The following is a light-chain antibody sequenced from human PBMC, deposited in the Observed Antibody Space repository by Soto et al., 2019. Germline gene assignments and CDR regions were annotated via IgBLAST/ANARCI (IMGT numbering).Light chain of an antibody. CDR2: DAS. CDR1: QSVSSY. Sequence: EIVLTQSPATLSLSPGERATLSCRASQSVSSYLAWYQQKPGQAPRLLIYDASNRATGITATFSGSGSGTDFTLTISSLEPEDLAVYYCQQRSNWPFTFGPRTKVDIK. V-gene: IGKV3-11*01. J-gene: IGKJ3*01. CDR3: QQRSNWPFT.